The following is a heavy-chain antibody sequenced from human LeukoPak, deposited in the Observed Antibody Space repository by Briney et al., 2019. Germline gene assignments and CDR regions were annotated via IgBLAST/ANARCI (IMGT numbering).Heavy chain of an antibody. CDR3: ARGRRYGGNSGYAFDI. V-gene: IGHV1-8*03. CDR2: MNPNSGNT. J-gene: IGHJ3*02. CDR1: GYTFTSYD. Sequence: ASVKVSCKASGYTFTSYDINWVRQATGQGLEWMGWMNPNSGNTGYAQKFQGRVTITRNTSISTAYMELSSLRSEDTAVYYCARGRRYGGNSGYAFDIWGQGTMVTVS. D-gene: IGHD4-23*01.